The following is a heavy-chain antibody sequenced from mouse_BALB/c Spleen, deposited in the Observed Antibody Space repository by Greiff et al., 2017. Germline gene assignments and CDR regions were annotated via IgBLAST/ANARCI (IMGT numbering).Heavy chain of an antibody. D-gene: IGHD2-1*01. Sequence: QVQLQQSGAELVRPGSSVKISCKASGYAFSSYWMNWVKQRPGQGLEWIGQIYPGDGDTNYNGKFKGKATLTADKSSSTAYMQLSSLTSEDSAVYFCARYGNLWYFDGWGAGTTVTVSS. V-gene: IGHV1-80*01. CDR3: ARYGNLWYFDG. CDR1: GYAFSSYW. CDR2: IYPGDGDT. J-gene: IGHJ1*01.